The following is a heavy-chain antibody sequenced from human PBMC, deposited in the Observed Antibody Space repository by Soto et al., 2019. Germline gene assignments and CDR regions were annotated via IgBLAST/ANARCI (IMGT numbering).Heavy chain of an antibody. D-gene: IGHD2-15*01. V-gene: IGHV3-48*01. Sequence: GGSLRLSCAASGFTFSSYSMNWVRQAPGKGLERVSYISSGSTTIYYADSVKGRFTIPRDNAQNSLYLQMNSLRAEDTAVYYCAREGYCSGGSCYLGPFDIWGQGTMVTVSS. CDR3: AREGYCSGGSCYLGPFDI. J-gene: IGHJ3*02. CDR1: GFTFSSYS. CDR2: ISSGSTTI.